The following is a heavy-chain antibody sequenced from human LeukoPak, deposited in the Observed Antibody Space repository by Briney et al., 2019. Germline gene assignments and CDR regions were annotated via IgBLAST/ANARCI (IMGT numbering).Heavy chain of an antibody. CDR3: ARADRLHGGPYLIGP. D-gene: IGHD2-21*01. CDR2: INPNSGGT. V-gene: IGHV1-2*02. J-gene: IGHJ5*02. Sequence: ASVKVSCKTSGYSFTDYYMHWVRQAPGQGLEWMGWINPNSGGTSSAQKFQGRVTMTRDTSITTVFMEVSWLTSDDTAIYYCARADRLHGGPYLIGPWGQGTLVTVSS. CDR1: GYSFTDYY.